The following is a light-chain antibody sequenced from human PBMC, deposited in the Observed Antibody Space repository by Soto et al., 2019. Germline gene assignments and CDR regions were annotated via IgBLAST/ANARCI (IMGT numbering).Light chain of an antibody. CDR1: QTVISNY. Sequence: EIVLTQSPGTLSLSPGERVTLSCRASQTVISNYLAWYQQKPGQAPRLLIYGAFSRATGIPDRFSGSGSGTDYTLTISKLEPEDFAVYYCQHYGGSPMYTFGQGTKLEIK. V-gene: IGKV3-20*01. J-gene: IGKJ2*01. CDR3: QHYGGSPMYT. CDR2: GAF.